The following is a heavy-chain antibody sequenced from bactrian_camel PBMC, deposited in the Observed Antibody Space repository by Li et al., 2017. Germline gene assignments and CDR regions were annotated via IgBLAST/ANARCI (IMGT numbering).Heavy chain of an antibody. Sequence: EVQLVESGGGSVQAGGSLRLSCRISGYAYSRDCMGWFRQAPGKEREGVATIADNGATSHADAVQGRFIISRDNAKNTLYLQLNYLKSEDTAMYYCVHGGRAQTLDWLSLPDRGRPLGQGTQVTVS. D-gene: IGHD1*01. CDR1: GYAYSRDC. V-gene: IGHV3S44*01. CDR2: TIADNGAT. J-gene: IGHJ4*01.